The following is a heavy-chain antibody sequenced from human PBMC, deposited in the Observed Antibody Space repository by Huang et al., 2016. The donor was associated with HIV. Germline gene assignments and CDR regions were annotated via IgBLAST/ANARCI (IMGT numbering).Heavy chain of an antibody. Sequence: EVQLVESGGGLVQPGGSLRLSCAASGFPFSAYWMSWVRQAPGKGLEWVANIRQDESEKDYVDAVKGRFTISRDNAKNSLYLQMNSLRAEDTAVYYCATGLGSFDYWGQGSLVTVSS. J-gene: IGHJ4*02. CDR1: GFPFSAYW. CDR2: IRQDESEK. D-gene: IGHD7-27*01. V-gene: IGHV3-7*01. CDR3: ATGLGSFDY.